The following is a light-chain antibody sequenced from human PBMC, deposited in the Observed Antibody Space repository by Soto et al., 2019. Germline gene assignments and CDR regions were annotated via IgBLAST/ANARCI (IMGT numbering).Light chain of an antibody. V-gene: IGKV1-5*03. Sequence: DIQMTQSPSTLSASVGDRVTITCRASQSISSWLAWYQQKPGKAPKLLIYKASSLESGVPSRVSGSGSGTEFTLTISSLQPDDFATYYCQQYNSYPLTFGRGTKVEVK. CDR2: KAS. J-gene: IGKJ4*01. CDR1: QSISSW. CDR3: QQYNSYPLT.